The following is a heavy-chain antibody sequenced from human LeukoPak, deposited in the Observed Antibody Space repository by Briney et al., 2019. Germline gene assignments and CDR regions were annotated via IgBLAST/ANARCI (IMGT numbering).Heavy chain of an antibody. V-gene: IGHV1-18*01. J-gene: IGHJ4*02. CDR3: AISGSSWYRSDY. CDR1: GYAFTSYG. D-gene: IGHD6-13*01. CDR2: ISAYNGNT. Sequence: ASVKVSCKASGYAFTSYGISWVRQAPGQGLEWMGWISAYNGNTNYAQKLQGRVTMTTDTSTSTAYMELRSLRSDDTAVYYCAISGSSWYRSDYWGQGTLVTVSS.